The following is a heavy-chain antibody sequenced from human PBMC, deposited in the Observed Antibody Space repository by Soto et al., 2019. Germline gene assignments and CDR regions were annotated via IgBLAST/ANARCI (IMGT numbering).Heavy chain of an antibody. J-gene: IGHJ4*02. D-gene: IGHD6-13*01. V-gene: IGHV4-30-4*01. CDR2: IYDSGNT. CDR1: GCSISNGDFY. Sequence: SETLSLACPVSGCSISNGDFYWSWIPPPPGKGVESVGYIYDSGNTYYNPSLKRRVTISVDTSKNQFSLKLSFVTAADRAVYYWACGGVSRSWYEPGAAEAGSESHYFDYGGQGTLAT. CDR3: ACGGVSRSWYEPGAAEAGSESHYFDY.